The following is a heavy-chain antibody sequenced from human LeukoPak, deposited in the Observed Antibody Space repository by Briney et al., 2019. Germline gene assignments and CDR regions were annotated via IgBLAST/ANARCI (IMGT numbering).Heavy chain of an antibody. CDR2: TYYSGST. CDR1: GGSISSYY. V-gene: IGHV4-59*01. D-gene: IGHD5-18*01. Sequence: SETLSLTCTVSGGSISSYYWSWIRQPPGKGLGWIGYTYYSGSTNYNPSLKSRVTISVDTSKNQFSLKLSSVTAADTAVYYCARGKTATENKYYFDYWGQGTLVTVSS. CDR3: ARGKTATENKYYFDY. J-gene: IGHJ4*02.